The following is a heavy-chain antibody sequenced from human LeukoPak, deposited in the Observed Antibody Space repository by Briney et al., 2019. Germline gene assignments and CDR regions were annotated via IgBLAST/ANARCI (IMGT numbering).Heavy chain of an antibody. CDR1: GGTFSSYA. Sequence: GASVKVSCKASGGTFSSYAISWVRQAPGQGLEWMGGIIPIFGTANYAQKFQGRVTITADKSTSTAYMELSSLRSEDTAVYYCARAAYYYGSGRGQYYYYYMDVWGKGTTVTVSS. CDR2: IIPIFGTA. V-gene: IGHV1-69*06. J-gene: IGHJ6*03. D-gene: IGHD3-10*01. CDR3: ARAAYYYGSGRGQYYYYYMDV.